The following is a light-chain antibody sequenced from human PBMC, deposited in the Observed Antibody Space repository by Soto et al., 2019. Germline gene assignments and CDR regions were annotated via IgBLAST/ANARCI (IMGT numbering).Light chain of an antibody. CDR3: QQYGSSPRT. Sequence: EIVLTQSPATLSLSPGERATLSCRASQSVSSYLAWYQQKPGQAPRLLIYDASNRATGIPARFSGSGSGTDFTLTITRLEPEDFAVYSCQQYGSSPRTFGQGTKVDIK. CDR1: QSVSSY. V-gene: IGKV3-20*01. CDR2: DAS. J-gene: IGKJ1*01.